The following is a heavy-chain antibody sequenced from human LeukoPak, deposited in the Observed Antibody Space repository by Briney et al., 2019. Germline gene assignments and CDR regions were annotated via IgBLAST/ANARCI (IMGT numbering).Heavy chain of an antibody. V-gene: IGHV3-23*01. Sequence: GGSLRLSCAASGFTFIRYDMRWVRQAPGKGLEWVSGIGGGGATTFSADSVKGRFTISRDNSKNTLYLEMDYLRAEDTAVYYCARGRRTATKPFYYYMDVWGKGTTVTVSS. CDR2: IGGGGATT. D-gene: IGHD3-3*02. CDR1: GFTFIRYD. CDR3: ARGRRTATKPFYYYMDV. J-gene: IGHJ6*03.